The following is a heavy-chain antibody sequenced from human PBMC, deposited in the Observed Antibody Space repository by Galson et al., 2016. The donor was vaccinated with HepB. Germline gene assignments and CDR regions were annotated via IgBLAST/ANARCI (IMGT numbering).Heavy chain of an antibody. Sequence: CAISGDSVYNNGAAWVWIRQSPSRGLEWLGRTFYRSTWENHYTGSVRNRITISPDTSRKQFSLHLNSVTPEDTAVYYCAIAVMLGRGMDVWGQGTTVTVSS. D-gene: IGHD3-10*01. CDR3: AIAVMLGRGMDV. V-gene: IGHV6-1*01. CDR2: TFYRSTWEN. CDR1: GDSVYNNGAA. J-gene: IGHJ6*02.